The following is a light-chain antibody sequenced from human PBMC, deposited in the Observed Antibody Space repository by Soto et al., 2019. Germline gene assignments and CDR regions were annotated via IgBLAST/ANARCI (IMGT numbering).Light chain of an antibody. CDR3: QSYDSSLNRV. J-gene: IGLJ1*01. CDR2: DVS. Sequence: QSALTQPASVSGSPGQSITISCTGTNSDIGGYNYVSWHQQHPGKVPKLMIYDVSKRPSGVSNRFSGSKSGDTASLTISGLQAEDEADYYCQSYDSSLNRVFGTGTKVTVL. V-gene: IGLV2-14*01. CDR1: NSDIGGYNY.